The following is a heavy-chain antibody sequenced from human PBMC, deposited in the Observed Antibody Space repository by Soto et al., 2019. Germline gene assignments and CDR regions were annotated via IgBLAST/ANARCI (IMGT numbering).Heavy chain of an antibody. J-gene: IGHJ4*02. D-gene: IGHD3-10*01. CDR3: ARAILAGSDRFGMPDS. CDR1: ESIFRGYG. V-gene: IGHV3-33*01. CDR2: IRFDGSNI. Sequence: GGSVRLSCAAPESIFRGYGMHWVRQAPGKGLEWVAIIRFDGSNIDYADAVMGRITVNPDTSKNQFSLQLNSVTPEDSAVYFCARAILAGSDRFGMPDSWGQGTLVTVSS.